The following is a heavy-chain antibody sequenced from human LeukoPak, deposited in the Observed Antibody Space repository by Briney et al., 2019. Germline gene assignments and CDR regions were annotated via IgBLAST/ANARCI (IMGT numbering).Heavy chain of an antibody. CDR1: GYTFTGYY. V-gene: IGHV1-2*04. D-gene: IGHD1-26*01. CDR3: AKGSGEGATTFEPGVGAFDI. J-gene: IGHJ3*02. CDR2: INPNSGGT. Sequence: ASVKVSCKASGYTFTGYYMHWVRQAPGQGLEWMGWINPNSGGTNYAQKFQGWVTMTRDTSISTAYMELSRLRSDDTAVYYCAKGSGEGATTFEPGVGAFDIWGQGTMVTVSS.